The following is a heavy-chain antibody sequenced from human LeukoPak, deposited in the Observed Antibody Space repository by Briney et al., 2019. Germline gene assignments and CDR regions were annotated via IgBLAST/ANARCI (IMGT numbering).Heavy chain of an antibody. D-gene: IGHD6-19*01. Sequence: SETLSLTCTVSGGSIRSYYWSWIRQPPGKGLEWIGYIYYSGSTNYNPSLKSRVTISVDTSKNQFSLKLSSVTAADTAVYYCARVVAVAGTPYFDYWGQGTLVTVSS. CDR3: ARVVAVAGTPYFDY. CDR1: GGSIRSYY. V-gene: IGHV4-59*01. J-gene: IGHJ4*02. CDR2: IYYSGST.